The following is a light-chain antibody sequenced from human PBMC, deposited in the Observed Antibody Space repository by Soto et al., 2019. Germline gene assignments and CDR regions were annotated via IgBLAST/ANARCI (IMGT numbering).Light chain of an antibody. CDR3: CSYTSSSTRV. CDR1: SSDVGGYNY. V-gene: IGLV2-14*01. CDR2: EVS. J-gene: IGLJ1*01. Sequence: QSALTQPASVSGSPGQSITISCTGTSSDVGGYNYVSWYQQPPGKAPKLMIYEVSNLPSGVSNRFSGSESCTTASLTSSGQQAEHEPDYYSCSYTSSSTRVFGTRTKVTVL.